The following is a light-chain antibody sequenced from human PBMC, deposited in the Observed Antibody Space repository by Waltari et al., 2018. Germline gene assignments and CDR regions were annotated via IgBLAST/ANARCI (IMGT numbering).Light chain of an antibody. V-gene: IGKV3-20*01. J-gene: IGKJ1*01. CDR1: QSVSRS. CDR3: QHYVRLPAT. Sequence: EIVLTQSPGTLSLSPGERVTLSCRASQSVSRSLAWYQQKPGQAPGILIYAASSRATGIPGRVSGSGSGTDFSLTISRLEPEDFAVYYCQHYVRLPATFGQGTKVEI. CDR2: AAS.